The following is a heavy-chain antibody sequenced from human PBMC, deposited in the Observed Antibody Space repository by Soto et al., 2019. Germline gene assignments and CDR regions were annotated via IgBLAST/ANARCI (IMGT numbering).Heavy chain of an antibody. V-gene: IGHV3-30-3*01. Sequence: PGGSLRLSCAASGFTFSSYAMHWVRQAPGKGLEWVAVISYDGSNKYYADSVKGRFTISRDNSKNTLYLQMNSLRAEDTAVYYCARASSAWYYFHXWGQGTLVTVSX. D-gene: IGHD6-19*01. J-gene: IGHJ4*02. CDR2: ISYDGSNK. CDR3: ARASSAWYYFHX. CDR1: GFTFSSYA.